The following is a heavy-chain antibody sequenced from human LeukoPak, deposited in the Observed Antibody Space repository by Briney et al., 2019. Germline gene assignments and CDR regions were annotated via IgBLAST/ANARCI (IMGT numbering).Heavy chain of an antibody. V-gene: IGHV4-59*11. Sequence: SETLSLTCIVSGGSISSHYWSWIRQPPGKGLEWIGYIYYSGSTNYNPSLKSRVTISVDTSKNQFSLKLTSVTAADTAIYYCARVRTSEAGFDYWGQGTLVTVSS. CDR1: GGSISSHY. J-gene: IGHJ4*02. CDR2: IYYSGST. D-gene: IGHD6-19*01. CDR3: ARVRTSEAGFDY.